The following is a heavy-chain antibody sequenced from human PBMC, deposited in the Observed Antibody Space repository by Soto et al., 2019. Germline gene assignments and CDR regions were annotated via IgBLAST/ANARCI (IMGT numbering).Heavy chain of an antibody. CDR2: ISYDGSNK. Sequence: QVQLVESGGGVVQPGRSLRLSCAASGFTFSSYGMHWVRQAPGKGLEWVAVISYDGSNKYYADSVKGRFTISRDNSKNTLYLQMNSLRAEDTAVYYCARGSAHIVLMVYANYYGMDVWGQGTTVTVSS. V-gene: IGHV3-30*03. CDR3: ARGSAHIVLMVYANYYGMDV. D-gene: IGHD2-8*01. J-gene: IGHJ6*02. CDR1: GFTFSSYG.